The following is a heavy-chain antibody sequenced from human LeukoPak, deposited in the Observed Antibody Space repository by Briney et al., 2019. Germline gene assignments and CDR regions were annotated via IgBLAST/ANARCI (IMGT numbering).Heavy chain of an antibody. J-gene: IGHJ4*02. CDR2: ISWNSGGI. Sequence: AGESLRLSCAGSGFTFDDHAMHWVRQAPGKGLEWVSGISWNSGGIGYADSVKGRFTISRDNAKNSLYLQMNSLRPEDTALYYCAKYEDYNSGSYIDYWGQGTLVTVSS. CDR1: GFTFDDHA. V-gene: IGHV3-9*01. D-gene: IGHD3-10*01. CDR3: AKYEDYNSGSYIDY.